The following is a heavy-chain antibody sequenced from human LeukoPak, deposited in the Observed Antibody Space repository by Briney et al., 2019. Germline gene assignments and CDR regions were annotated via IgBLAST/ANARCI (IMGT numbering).Heavy chain of an antibody. Sequence: VASVKVSCKASGYTFTSYDINWVRQATGQGLEWMGWMNPNSGNTGYAQKFQGRVTMTRNTSISTAYMELSSLRSEDTAVYYCARNYYYYYGMDVWGQGTTATVSS. CDR1: GYTFTSYD. CDR2: MNPNSGNT. CDR3: ARNYYYYYGMDV. J-gene: IGHJ6*02. V-gene: IGHV1-8*01.